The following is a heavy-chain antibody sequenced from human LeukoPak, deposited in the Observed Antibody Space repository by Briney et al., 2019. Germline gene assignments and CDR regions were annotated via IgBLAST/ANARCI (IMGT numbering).Heavy chain of an antibody. CDR3: ARGPEGGDYVRWFDP. V-gene: IGHV5-51*01. CDR2: IYPGDSDT. J-gene: IGHJ5*02. CDR1: GYSFITYW. D-gene: IGHD4-17*01. Sequence: GESLKISCKGSGYSFITYWIGWVRQMPGKGLEWMGIIYPGDSDTRYSPSFQGQVTISADKSISTAYLQWSSLKASDTAMYYCARGPEGGDYVRWFDPWGQGTLVTVSS.